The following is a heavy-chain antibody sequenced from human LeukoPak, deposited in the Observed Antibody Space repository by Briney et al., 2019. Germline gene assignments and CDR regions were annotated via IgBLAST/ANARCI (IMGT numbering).Heavy chain of an antibody. V-gene: IGHV3-23*01. CDR3: AKDRDTPYYYDSSGYDY. J-gene: IGHJ4*02. CDR2: ISGSGGST. CDR1: GFTFSSYA. D-gene: IGHD3-22*01. Sequence: GGSLRLSCAASGFTFSSYAMSWVRQAPGKGLEWVSAISGSGGSTYYADSVKGRFTISRDNSKNTLYLQMNSLRAEDTAVYYCAKDRDTPYYYDSSGYDYWGQGTLVTVSS.